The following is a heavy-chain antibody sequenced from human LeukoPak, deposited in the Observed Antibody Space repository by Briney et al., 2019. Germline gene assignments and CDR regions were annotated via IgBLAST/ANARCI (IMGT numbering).Heavy chain of an antibody. V-gene: IGHV1-69*04. CDR1: GGTFSSYA. D-gene: IGHD6-13*01. CDR2: IIPILGIA. Sequence: SVKVSCKASGGTFSSYAISWVRQAPGQGLEWMGRIIPILGIANYAQKFQGRVTTTADKSTSTAYMELSSLRSEDTAVYYCARDGERIAAAAGAYWGQGTLVTVSS. CDR3: ARDGERIAAAAGAY. J-gene: IGHJ4*02.